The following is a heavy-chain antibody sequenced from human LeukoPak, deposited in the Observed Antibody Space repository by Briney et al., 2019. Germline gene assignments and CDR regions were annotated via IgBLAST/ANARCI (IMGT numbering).Heavy chain of an antibody. D-gene: IGHD6-13*01. CDR1: GYTFTGYY. CDR3: ARYSSSWFPFDY. CDR2: INPNSGGT. Sequence: GASVKASCKASGYTFTGYYMHWVRQAPGQGLEWMGWINPNSGGTNYAQKFQGRVTMTRDTSISTAYMELSRLRSDDTAVYYCARYSSSWFPFDYWGQGTLVTVSS. V-gene: IGHV1-2*02. J-gene: IGHJ4*02.